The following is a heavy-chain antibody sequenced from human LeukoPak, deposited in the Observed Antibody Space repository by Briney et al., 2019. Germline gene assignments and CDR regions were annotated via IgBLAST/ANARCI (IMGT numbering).Heavy chain of an antibody. Sequence: GGSLRLSCAASGFTFSSYAMSWVRQAPGKGLEWVSAISGSGGSTYYADSVKGRFTISRDNSKNTLYLQMNSLRAEDTAVYYCAKDGDRITMIVVVISFDYWGQGTLVTVSS. D-gene: IGHD3-22*01. CDR3: AKDGDRITMIVVVISFDY. CDR1: GFTFSSYA. V-gene: IGHV3-23*01. J-gene: IGHJ4*02. CDR2: ISGSGGST.